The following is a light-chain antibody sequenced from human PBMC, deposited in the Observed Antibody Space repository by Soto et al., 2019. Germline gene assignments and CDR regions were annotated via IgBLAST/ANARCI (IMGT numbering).Light chain of an antibody. Sequence: QSALTQPASVSGSPGQSITISCTGTSSDVGGYNYVSWYQQHPGKDPKLMIYEVSTRPSGVSNRFAGSKSGNTASLTISGLQADDEAEYYYSSYTSSSTLYVFGTGTNVTVL. J-gene: IGLJ1*01. CDR3: SSYTSSSTLYV. CDR2: EVS. CDR1: SSDVGGYNY. V-gene: IGLV2-14*01.